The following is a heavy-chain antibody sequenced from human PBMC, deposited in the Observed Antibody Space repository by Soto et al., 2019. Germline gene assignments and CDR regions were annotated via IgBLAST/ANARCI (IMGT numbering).Heavy chain of an antibody. Sequence: PSETLSLTCAVPAGSISSSNWWSWVRQPPGKGLEWIGEIYHSGSTNYNPSLKSRVTISVDKSKNQFSLKLSSVTAADTAVYYCARSYDSSGYYYYSWGQGTLVTVSS. V-gene: IGHV4-4*02. CDR2: IYHSGST. D-gene: IGHD3-22*01. CDR1: AGSISSSNW. J-gene: IGHJ5*02. CDR3: ARSYDSSGYYYYS.